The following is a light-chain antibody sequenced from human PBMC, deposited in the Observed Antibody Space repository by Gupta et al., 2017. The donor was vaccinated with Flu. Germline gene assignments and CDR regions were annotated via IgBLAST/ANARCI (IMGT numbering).Light chain of an antibody. CDR1: QSVSSY. CDR2: DAS. V-gene: IGKV3-11*01. Sequence: EIVLTQSPATLSLSPGERATLSCRASQSVSSYLAWYQQKPGQAPRLLIYDASNRATGIPARFSGSGSGTDFTLTISSLEPEEFAFYYCQQRSNWSYSFGQGTKLEIK. J-gene: IGKJ2*03. CDR3: QQRSNWSYS.